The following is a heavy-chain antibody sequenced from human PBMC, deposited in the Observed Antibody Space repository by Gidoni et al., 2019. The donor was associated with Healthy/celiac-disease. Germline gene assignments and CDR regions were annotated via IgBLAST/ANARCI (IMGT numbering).Heavy chain of an antibody. V-gene: IGHV2-5*02. CDR3: AHSYSSRWSHHWYFDL. J-gene: IGHJ2*01. CDR1: GFSLSTSGVG. CDR2: IYWDDDK. Sequence: QITVKESGPTLVKPTQTLTLTCTFSGFSLSTSGVGVGWIRQPPGKALEWLALIYWDDDKRYSPSLKSRLTITKDTSKNQVVLTMTNMDPVDTATYYCAHSYSSRWSHHWYFDLWGRGTLVTVSS. D-gene: IGHD6-13*01.